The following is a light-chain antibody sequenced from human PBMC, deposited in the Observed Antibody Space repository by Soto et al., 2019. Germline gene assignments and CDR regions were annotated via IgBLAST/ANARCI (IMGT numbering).Light chain of an antibody. CDR2: GAS. Sequence: ETVMTQSPATLSVCPGERATLSCRASQSVSSNLAWYQQKLGQAPRLLIYGASTRATDIPARFSGSGSGTEFTLTISSLQPEDFAVYYCQQYNDWPPQLTFGGGTKVEIK. CDR3: QQYNDWPPQLT. V-gene: IGKV3-15*01. J-gene: IGKJ4*01. CDR1: QSVSSN.